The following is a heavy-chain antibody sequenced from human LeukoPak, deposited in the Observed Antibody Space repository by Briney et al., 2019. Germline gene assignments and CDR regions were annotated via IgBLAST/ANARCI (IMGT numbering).Heavy chain of an antibody. CDR3: AGTYYYGSNWFDP. J-gene: IGHJ5*02. CDR2: IYYSGTT. V-gene: IGHV4-39*01. D-gene: IGHD3-10*01. Sequence: PSETLSLTCTVSGGSISSSSYYWGWVRQPPGKGLEWIGSIYYSGTTYYNPSLKSRVTISVYTSKNQFSLKLSSVTAADTAVYHCAGTYYYGSNWFDPWGQGTLVTVSS. CDR1: GGSISSSSYY.